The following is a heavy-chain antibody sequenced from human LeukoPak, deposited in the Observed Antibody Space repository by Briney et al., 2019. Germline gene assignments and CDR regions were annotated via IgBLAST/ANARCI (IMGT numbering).Heavy chain of an antibody. CDR3: ADLAGETEAFHV. V-gene: IGHV4-30-4*01. J-gene: IGHJ3*01. CDR2: IYYDEST. Sequence: SQTLSLTCTVSGGSISSGDYYWSWIRQPPGKGLEWIGYIYYDESTYYNPSLKSRITISVDTSKNQFSLRLRSVTAADTAVYYCADLAGETEAFHVWGQGTIVTVSS. CDR1: GGSISSGDYY. D-gene: IGHD6-25*01.